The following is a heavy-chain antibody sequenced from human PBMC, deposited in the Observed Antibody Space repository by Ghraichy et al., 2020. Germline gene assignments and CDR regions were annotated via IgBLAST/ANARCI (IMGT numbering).Heavy chain of an antibody. Sequence: GGSLRLSCAASGITVSNYWMDWVRQAPGKGLEWVANINDDGSEGNYVDSVRGRCTISRDNAKSSLYLQMTSLRVEDTAMYYCLRESTETSDGYWGQGTLVTVSS. D-gene: IGHD4-11*01. CDR3: LRESTETSDGY. J-gene: IGHJ4*02. CDR1: GITVSNYW. CDR2: INDDGSEG. V-gene: IGHV3-7*01.